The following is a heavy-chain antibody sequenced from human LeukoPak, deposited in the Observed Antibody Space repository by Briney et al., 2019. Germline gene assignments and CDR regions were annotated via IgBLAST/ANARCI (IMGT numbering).Heavy chain of an antibody. D-gene: IGHD3-10*01. J-gene: IGHJ6*03. V-gene: IGHV4-61*05. CDR2: IYTSGST. Sequence: PSETLSLTCTVSGGSISSSSYYWGWIRQPPGKGLEWIGRIYTSGSTNYNPSLKSRVTMSVDTSKNQFSLKLSSVTAADTAVYYCARVGITMVRGVHKPHYYYMDVWGKGTTVTVSS. CDR3: ARVGITMVRGVHKPHYYYMDV. CDR1: GGSISSSSYY.